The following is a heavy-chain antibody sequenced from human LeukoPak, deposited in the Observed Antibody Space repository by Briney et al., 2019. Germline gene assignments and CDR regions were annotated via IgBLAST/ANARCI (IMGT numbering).Heavy chain of an antibody. Sequence: GESLKISCKGSGYSFTSYWIGWVRQMPGKGLEWMGIIYPGDSDTRYSPSFQGQVTISADKSISTAYLQWSSLKASDTAMYYCARLDPYDYVWGSYRLGAFDIWGQGTMVTASS. CDR1: GYSFTSYW. V-gene: IGHV5-51*01. D-gene: IGHD3-16*02. J-gene: IGHJ3*02. CDR3: ARLDPYDYVWGSYRLGAFDI. CDR2: IYPGDSDT.